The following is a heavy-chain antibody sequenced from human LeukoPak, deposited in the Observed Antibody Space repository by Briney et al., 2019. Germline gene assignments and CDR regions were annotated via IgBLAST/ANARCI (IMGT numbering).Heavy chain of an antibody. J-gene: IGHJ6*03. V-gene: IGHV4-39*07. Sequence: SETLSPSCTVSGGSISSSSYYWGWIRQPPGKGLEWIGSIYYSGSTYYNPSLKSRVTISVDTSKNQFSLKLSSVTAADTAVYYCARLRRGPVREDYYYYYMDVWGKGTTVTVSS. D-gene: IGHD3-10*01. CDR3: ARLRRGPVREDYYYYYMDV. CDR2: IYYSGST. CDR1: GGSISSSSYY.